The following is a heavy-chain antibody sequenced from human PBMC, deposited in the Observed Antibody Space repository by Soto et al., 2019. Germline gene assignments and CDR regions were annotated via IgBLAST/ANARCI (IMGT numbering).Heavy chain of an antibody. CDR3: VKEYFYDTSGYLDD. J-gene: IGHJ4*02. D-gene: IGHD3-22*01. CDR2: ISGSGGSK. V-gene: IGHV3-23*01. Sequence: GGSLRLSCVASGFTFRNFAMTWVRQAPGRGLEWVSGISGSGGSKDYADSVKGRLTISRDNPNNTLYLQLNRLRAEDTAVYYCVKEYFYDTSGYLDDWGQGTLVTVSS. CDR1: GFTFRNFA.